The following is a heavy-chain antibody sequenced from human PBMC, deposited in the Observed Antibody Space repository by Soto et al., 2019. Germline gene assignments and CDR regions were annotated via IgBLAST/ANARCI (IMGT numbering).Heavy chain of an antibody. CDR3: ATEDPPVPRGYPPGGY. V-gene: IGHV3-23*01. Sequence: GGSLRLSCVASGFTFSSYAMSWVRQAPGKGLEWVSTITSSGANTYYADSVKGRFTISRDNSKNTLYLQMNSLRAEDTAVHYCATEDPPVPRGYPPGGYWGQGTLVTVSS. D-gene: IGHD3-22*01. CDR2: ITSSGANT. J-gene: IGHJ4*02. CDR1: GFTFSSYA.